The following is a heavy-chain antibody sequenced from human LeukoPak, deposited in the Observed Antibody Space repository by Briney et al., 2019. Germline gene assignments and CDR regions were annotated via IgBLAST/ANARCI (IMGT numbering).Heavy chain of an antibody. CDR3: ARGPDFGDRLDYFDY. D-gene: IGHD4-17*01. J-gene: IGHJ4*02. Sequence: GGSLRLSCAASGFTFSRHWMGWVRQAPGKGLEWVANIKQDASQYYVDSVRGRSIISRDNAKISLSLQMNSLRLEDTAVYYCARGPDFGDRLDYFDYWGQGTLVTVSS. V-gene: IGHV3-7*01. CDR2: IKQDASQ. CDR1: GFTFSRHW.